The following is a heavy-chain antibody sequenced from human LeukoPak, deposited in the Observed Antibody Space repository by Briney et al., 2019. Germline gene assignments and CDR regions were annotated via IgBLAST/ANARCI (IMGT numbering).Heavy chain of an antibody. CDR1: GGSISSYY. CDR3: ARTSSGWYGNSYGMDV. J-gene: IGHJ6*02. D-gene: IGHD6-19*01. CDR2: IYYSGST. V-gene: IGHV4-59*01. Sequence: PSETLSLTCTVSGGSISSYYWSWIRQPPGKGLEWIGYIYYSGSTNYNPSLKSRVTISVETSKNQFSLKLSSVTAADTAVYYCARTSSGWYGNSYGMDVWGQGTTVTVSS.